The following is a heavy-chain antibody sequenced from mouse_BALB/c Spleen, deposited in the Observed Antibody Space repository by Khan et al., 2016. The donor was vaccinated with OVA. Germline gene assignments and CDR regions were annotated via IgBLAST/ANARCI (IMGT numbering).Heavy chain of an antibody. Sequence: VQLKESGPELVKPGASVKMSCKASGYTFTSYVMHWVKQKPRQGLEWIGYISPNSDGSKYNEKFRGKATLTSDKSSSTAYMELSSLTSEDSAVYYCLGSLFYYGSAYEGFAYWGQGTLVTVSA. CDR3: LGSLFYYGSAYEGFAY. CDR2: ISPNSDGS. J-gene: IGHJ3*01. V-gene: IGHV1S136*01. D-gene: IGHD1-1*01. CDR1: GYTFTSYV.